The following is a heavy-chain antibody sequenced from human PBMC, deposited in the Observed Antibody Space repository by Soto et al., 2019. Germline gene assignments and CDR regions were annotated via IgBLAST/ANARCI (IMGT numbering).Heavy chain of an antibody. CDR3: AKDPTLAMISFGLPAFDP. CDR1: GFTFSSYA. J-gene: IGHJ5*02. D-gene: IGHD3-22*01. V-gene: IGHV3-23*01. Sequence: GGSLSLSCAASGFTFSSYAMSWVRQAPGKGLEWVSAISGSGGSTYYADSVKGRFTISRDNSKNTLYLQMNSLRAEDTAVYYCAKDPTLAMISFGLPAFDPWGQGTLVTVSS. CDR2: ISGSGGST.